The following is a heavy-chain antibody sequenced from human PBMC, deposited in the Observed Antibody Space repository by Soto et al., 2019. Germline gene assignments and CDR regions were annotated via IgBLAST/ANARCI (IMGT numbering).Heavy chain of an antibody. CDR3: ATSYDSGFDP. D-gene: IGHD5-12*01. CDR2: IRPDNGDT. Sequence: QLQLVQSGAEVERPGASVRVSCKAYGYAFSKYGISWIRQAPGQGLEWMGWIRPDNGDTNYAQKFQGRVTMTTDTSSNTAYMELRSLRSDDTAVYYCATSYDSGFDPWGQETLVSVSS. CDR1: GYAFSKYG. J-gene: IGHJ5*02. V-gene: IGHV1-18*04.